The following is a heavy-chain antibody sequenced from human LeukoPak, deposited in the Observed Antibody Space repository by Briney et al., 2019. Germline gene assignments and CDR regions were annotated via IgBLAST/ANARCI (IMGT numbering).Heavy chain of an antibody. V-gene: IGHV3-23*01. Sequence: PGGSLRLFCAASGFTFSSSAMSWVRQAPGKGLEWVSAFSGSATYYTDSVKGRFTISRDNSKNTLYLQMNSLRAEDTAVYYCAKGYYYDSSGYSFDYWGQGTLVTVSS. J-gene: IGHJ4*02. CDR3: AKGYYYDSSGYSFDY. CDR1: GFTFSSSA. D-gene: IGHD3-22*01. CDR2: FSGSAT.